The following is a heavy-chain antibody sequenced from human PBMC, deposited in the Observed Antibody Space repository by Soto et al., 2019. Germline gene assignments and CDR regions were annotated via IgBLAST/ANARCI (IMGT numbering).Heavy chain of an antibody. D-gene: IGHD3-22*01. CDR3: AHIPQYYASSGYYQYYFDY. CDR1: GFSLSTSGVG. V-gene: IGHV2-5*02. J-gene: IGHJ4*02. Sequence: QITLKESGPTLVKPTQTLTLTCTFSGFSLSTSGVGVGWIRQPPGKALEWLALIYWDDENRYSPSLKRRLTITKAPSKTQVVLTMTNLDPVDTATYYCAHIPQYYASSGYYQYYFDYWGQGNLVTVSS. CDR2: IYWDDEN.